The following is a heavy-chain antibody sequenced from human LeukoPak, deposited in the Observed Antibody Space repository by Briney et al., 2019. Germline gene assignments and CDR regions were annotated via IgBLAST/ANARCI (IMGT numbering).Heavy chain of an antibody. J-gene: IGHJ4*02. Sequence: SETLSLTCTVSGGSISSSSYYWGWIRQAPGKGLEWIGSIYYSGGTYYNPSLKSRVTISEDTSKNQSSLKLSSVTAADTAVYYCARQGRPAALDYWGQGTLVTVSS. D-gene: IGHD6-13*01. V-gene: IGHV4-39*01. CDR1: GGSISSSSYY. CDR2: IYYSGGT. CDR3: ARQGRPAALDY.